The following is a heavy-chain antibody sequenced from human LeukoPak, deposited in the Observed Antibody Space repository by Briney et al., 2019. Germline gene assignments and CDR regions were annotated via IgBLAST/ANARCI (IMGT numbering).Heavy chain of an antibody. J-gene: IGHJ4*02. CDR2: INHSGST. CDR3: ARTVVAATHPWMARKYYFDY. D-gene: IGHD2-15*01. V-gene: IGHV4-34*01. Sequence: PSETLSLTCAVYGGSFSGYYWSWIRQPPGKGLEWIGEINHSGSTNYNPSLKRRVTISVDTSKNQFSLKLSSVTAADTAVYYCARTVVAATHPWMARKYYFDYWGQGTLVTVSS. CDR1: GGSFSGYY.